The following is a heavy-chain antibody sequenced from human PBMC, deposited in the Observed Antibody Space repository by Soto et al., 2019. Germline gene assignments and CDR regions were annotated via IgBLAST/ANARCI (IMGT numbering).Heavy chain of an antibody. CDR2: ISAYNGNT. D-gene: IGHD3-3*01. V-gene: IGHV1-18*01. J-gene: IGHJ5*02. CDR1: GYTFTSYG. Sequence: GASVKVSCKASGYTFTSYGISWVRQAPGQGLEWMGWISAYNGNTNYAQKLQGRVTMTTDTSTSTAYMELRSLRSDDTAVYYCARDRNPNYDFWSGYYWWFDPWAQGTLVTVSS. CDR3: ARDRNPNYDFWSGYYWWFDP.